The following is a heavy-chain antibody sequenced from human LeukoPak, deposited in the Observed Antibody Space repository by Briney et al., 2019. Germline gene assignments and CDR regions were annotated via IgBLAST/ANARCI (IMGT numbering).Heavy chain of an antibody. V-gene: IGHV4-31*03. CDR1: GGSISGGGYY. J-gene: IGHJ4*02. D-gene: IGHD3-22*01. CDR2: IYYSGST. CDR3: ASLLYDSSGYYYDY. Sequence: SETLSLTCTVSGGSISGGGYYWSWIRQHPGKGLEWIGYIYYSGSTYYNPSLKGRVTISVDTSKNQFSLKLSSVTAADTAVYYCASLLYDSSGYYYDYWGQGTLVTVSS.